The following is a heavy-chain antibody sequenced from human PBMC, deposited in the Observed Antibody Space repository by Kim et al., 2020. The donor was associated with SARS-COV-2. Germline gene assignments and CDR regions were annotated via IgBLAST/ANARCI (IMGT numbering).Heavy chain of an antibody. J-gene: IGHJ4*02. CDR1: GGSISSSNW. D-gene: IGHD3-9*01. CDR2: IYHSGST. Sequence: SETLSLTCAVSGGSISSSNWWSWVRQPPGKGLEWIGEIYHSGSTNYNPSLKSRVTISVDKSKNQFSLKLSSVTAADMAVYYCARVEGLRYFDWLLYFDYWGQGTLVTVSS. V-gene: IGHV4-4*02. CDR3: ARVEGLRYFDWLLYFDY.